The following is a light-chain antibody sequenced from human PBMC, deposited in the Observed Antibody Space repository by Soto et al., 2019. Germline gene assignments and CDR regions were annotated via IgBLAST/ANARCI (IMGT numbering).Light chain of an antibody. CDR2: DVT. J-gene: IGLJ1*01. V-gene: IGLV2-14*03. Sequence: QSALTQPASVSGSPGQSITISCTGTSSDIGRYNHVSWYQHHPGKAPKVMIYDVTNRPSGVSHRFSGSKSGNTASLTISGLQAEDEADYYCSSYASTATYVFGTRTKLTVL. CDR1: SSDIGRYNH. CDR3: SSYASTATYV.